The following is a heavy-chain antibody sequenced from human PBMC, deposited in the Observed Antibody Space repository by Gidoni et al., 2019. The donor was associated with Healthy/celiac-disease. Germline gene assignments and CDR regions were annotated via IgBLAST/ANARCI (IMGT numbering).Heavy chain of an antibody. J-gene: IGHJ3*02. D-gene: IGHD4-17*01. CDR1: AFSLSTRAVG. Sequence: QITLQESVLTLVNLTQILTLTCTFSAFSLSTRAVGLGWIRQPPGKALEWLALIYWNDDKRYSPSLKSRLTITKNTSKNQVVLTMTNMDPVDTATDYCAHRQVYGDYAGVGGFDIWGQGTMVTVSS. V-gene: IGHV2-5*01. CDR3: AHRQVYGDYAGVGGFDI. CDR2: IYWNDDK.